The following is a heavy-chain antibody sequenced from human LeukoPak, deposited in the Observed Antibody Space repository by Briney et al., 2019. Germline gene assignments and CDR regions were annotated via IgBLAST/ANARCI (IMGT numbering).Heavy chain of an antibody. CDR3: ARVLVWGSYRPNDAFDI. V-gene: IGHV1-2*02. CDR2: INPNSGGT. D-gene: IGHD3-16*02. CDR1: GYTFTSYG. Sequence: GASVKVSCKASGYTFTSYGISWVRQAPGQGLEWMGWINPNSGGTNYAQKFQGRVTMTRDTSISTAYMELSRLRSDDTAVYYCARVLVWGSYRPNDAFDIWGQGTMVTVSS. J-gene: IGHJ3*02.